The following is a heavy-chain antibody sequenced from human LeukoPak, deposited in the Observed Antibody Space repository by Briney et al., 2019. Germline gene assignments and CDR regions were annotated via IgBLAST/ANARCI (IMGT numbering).Heavy chain of an antibody. CDR3: AREAQFFLGFDP. Sequence: SVKVSCKAPGGTFSNYAISWVRQAPGQGLEWMGGIIRTANYAQKFQGRVTITTDESTSTAYMELTSLRSEDTAVYYCAREAQFFLGFDPWGQGTLVTVSS. CDR2: IIRTA. D-gene: IGHD3-3*01. CDR1: GGTFSNYA. J-gene: IGHJ5*02. V-gene: IGHV1-69*05.